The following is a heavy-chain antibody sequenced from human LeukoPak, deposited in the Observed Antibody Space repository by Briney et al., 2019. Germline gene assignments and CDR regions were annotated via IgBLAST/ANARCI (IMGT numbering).Heavy chain of an antibody. CDR2: IYHSGST. J-gene: IGHJ4*02. D-gene: IGHD2-2*01. V-gene: IGHV4-30-2*01. CDR3: ARRGYCSSTSCRWFDY. CDR1: GGSISSGGYS. Sequence: PSQTLSLTCAVSGGSISSGGYSWSWIRQPPGKGLEWIGYIYHSGSTYYNPSLKSRVTISVDRSKNQFSLKLSSVTAADTAVYYCARRGYCSSTSCRWFDYWGQGTLVTVSS.